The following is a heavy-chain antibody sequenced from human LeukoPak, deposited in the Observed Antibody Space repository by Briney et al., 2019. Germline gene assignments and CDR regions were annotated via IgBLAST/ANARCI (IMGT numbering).Heavy chain of an antibody. J-gene: IGHJ5*02. CDR3: ARANVGLDP. CDR2: IYYSGST. V-gene: IGHV4-59*01. CDR1: GGSISSYY. Sequence: KSSETLSLTCTVSGGSISSYYWSWIRQPPGKGLEWIGYIYYSGSTNYNPSLKSRVTISVDTSKNQFSLKLSSVTAADTAVYYCARANVGLDPWGQGTLVTVSS. D-gene: IGHD2-8*01.